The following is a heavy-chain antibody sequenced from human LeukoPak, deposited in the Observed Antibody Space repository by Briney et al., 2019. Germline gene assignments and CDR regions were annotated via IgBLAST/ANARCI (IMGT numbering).Heavy chain of an antibody. CDR1: GLTFSSHW. CDR3: ARGGGLDV. Sequence: SGGSLRLSCAASGLTFSSHWMHWVRHAPGKGLVWVSRITNDGGSTTYADSVKGRFTISRDNAKNSLYLQMSNLRAEDTAVYFCARGGGLDVWGQGATVTVSS. J-gene: IGHJ6*02. D-gene: IGHD3-16*01. V-gene: IGHV3-74*01. CDR2: ITNDGGST.